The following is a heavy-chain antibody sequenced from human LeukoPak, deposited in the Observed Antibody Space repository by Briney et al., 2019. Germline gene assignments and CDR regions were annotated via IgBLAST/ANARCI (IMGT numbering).Heavy chain of an antibody. D-gene: IGHD3-9*01. V-gene: IGHV3-21*04. J-gene: IGHJ5*02. Sequence: PGGSLRLSCAASGFTFSDYSMNWVRQAPGKGPEWVSSISSSKSYIYYTDSVKGRFTISRDNAKNSLYLQMNSLRAEDTAVYYCARASRYDILTVFDPWGQGTLVTVSS. CDR3: ARASRYDILTVFDP. CDR1: GFTFSDYS. CDR2: ISSSKSYI.